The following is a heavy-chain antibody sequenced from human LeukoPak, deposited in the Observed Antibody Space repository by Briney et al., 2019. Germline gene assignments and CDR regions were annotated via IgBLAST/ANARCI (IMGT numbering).Heavy chain of an antibody. Sequence: ASVKVSCKASGYTFTSYYMHWVRQAPGQGLEWMGIINPSGDSTSYAQKFQGRVTMTRDMSTSTVYMELSSLRSEDTAVYYCARVSHGSGSYSLNWFDPWGQGTLVTVSS. J-gene: IGHJ5*02. CDR1: GYTFTSYY. CDR3: ARVSHGSGSYSLNWFDP. D-gene: IGHD3-10*01. V-gene: IGHV1-46*01. CDR2: INPSGDST.